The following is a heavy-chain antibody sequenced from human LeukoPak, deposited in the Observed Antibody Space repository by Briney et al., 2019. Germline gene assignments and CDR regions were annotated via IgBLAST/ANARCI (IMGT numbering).Heavy chain of an antibody. V-gene: IGHV3-21*01. Sequence: GGSLRLSCAASGFSFSSYSMNWVRQAPGKGLEWVSYISTSSSYIYYADSVKGRFTISRDNAKNSLYPQMNSLRAEDTAVYYCATSADSSGNDWGQGTLVTVSS. D-gene: IGHD3-22*01. CDR3: ATSADSSGND. J-gene: IGHJ4*02. CDR1: GFSFSSYS. CDR2: ISTSSSYI.